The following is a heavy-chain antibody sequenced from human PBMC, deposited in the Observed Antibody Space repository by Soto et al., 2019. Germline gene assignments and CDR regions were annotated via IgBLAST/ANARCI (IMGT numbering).Heavy chain of an antibody. V-gene: IGHV1-18*04. CDR2: ISAYNGNT. Sequence: SVKGSFKASGYTFTSYGISWVRQAPVQGLEWMGWISAYNGNTNYAQKLQGRVTMTTDTSTSTAYMELRSLRSDDTAVYYCARDREYFDWLLKSYYYYYGMDVWGQGTKVTVYS. CDR1: GYTFTSYG. CDR3: ARDREYFDWLLKSYYYYYGMDV. J-gene: IGHJ6*02. D-gene: IGHD3-9*01.